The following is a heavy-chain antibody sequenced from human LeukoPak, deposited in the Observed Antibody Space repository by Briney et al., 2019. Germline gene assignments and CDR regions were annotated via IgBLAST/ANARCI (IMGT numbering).Heavy chain of an antibody. CDR2: IYTSGST. CDR3: ARDGTGYCSSTSCPGPMDV. CDR1: GASISSYY. D-gene: IGHD2-2*01. Sequence: SETLSLTCTLSGASISSYYWSWIRQPAGEGREWIVRIYTSGSTNYNPSLKSRVTMSVDTSKNQFSLKLSSVTAADTAVYYCARDGTGYCSSTSCPGPMDVWGKGTTVTVSS. V-gene: IGHV4-4*07. J-gene: IGHJ6*03.